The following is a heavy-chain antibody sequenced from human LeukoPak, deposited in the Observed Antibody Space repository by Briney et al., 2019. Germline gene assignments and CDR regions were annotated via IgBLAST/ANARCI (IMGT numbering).Heavy chain of an antibody. CDR2: TSGSGGST. Sequence: GGSLRLSCAASGFTFSSYAMSWVRQAPGKGLEWVSVTSGSGGSTYYADSVRGRFTISRDNSKNTLYLQMNSLRAEDTAVYYCARDHILAAGTPQLWGQGTLVTVSS. V-gene: IGHV3-23*01. J-gene: IGHJ1*01. CDR3: ARDHILAAGTPQL. CDR1: GFTFSSYA. D-gene: IGHD6-13*01.